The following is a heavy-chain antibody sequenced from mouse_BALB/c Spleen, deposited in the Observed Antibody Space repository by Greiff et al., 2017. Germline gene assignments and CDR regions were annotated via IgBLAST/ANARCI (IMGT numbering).Heavy chain of an antibody. D-gene: IGHD2-14*01. CDR2: ISSGGSYT. J-gene: IGHJ3*01. CDR3: ARDLRYLAY. Sequence: EVQRVESGGGLVKPGGSLKLSCAASGFTFSSYAMSWVRQSPEKRLEWVAEISSGGSYTYYPDTVTGRFTISRDNAKNTLYLEMSSLRSEDTAMYYCARDLRYLAYWGQGTLVTVSA. CDR1: GFTFSSYA. V-gene: IGHV5-9-4*01.